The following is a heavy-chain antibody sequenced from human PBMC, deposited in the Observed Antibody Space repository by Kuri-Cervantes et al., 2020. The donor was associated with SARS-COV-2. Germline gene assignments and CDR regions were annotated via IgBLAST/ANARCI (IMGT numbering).Heavy chain of an antibody. CDR3: ARGPYYYDSSGYYTSVYYYYGMDV. CDR1: GYTFTGYY. CDR2: INPNSGGT. J-gene: IGHJ6*02. V-gene: IGHV1-2*04. Sequence: ASVKVSCKASGYTFTGYYMHWVRQAPGQGLEWMGWINPNSGGTNYVQKFQGWVTMTRDTSISTAYMELSRLRSDDTAVYYCARGPYYYDSSGYYTSVYYYYGMDVWGQGTTVTVSS. D-gene: IGHD3-22*01.